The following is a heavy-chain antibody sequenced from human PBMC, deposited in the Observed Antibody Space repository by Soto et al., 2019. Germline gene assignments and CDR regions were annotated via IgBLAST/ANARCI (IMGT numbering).Heavy chain of an antibody. CDR2: IIPALGTA. CDR3: ARPDFGDYWYFDI. CDR1: GGTLSSHT. D-gene: IGHD4-17*01. Sequence: QDQLVQSGAEVKKPGSSVKVSCKASGGTLSSHTFSWVRQAPGQGLEWMGRIIPALGTATYAQKCQGRVTITADESATTVYMELNSLSSEDTAVYSSARPDFGDYWYFDIWGRGTLVTVSS. J-gene: IGHJ2*01. V-gene: IGHV1-69*08.